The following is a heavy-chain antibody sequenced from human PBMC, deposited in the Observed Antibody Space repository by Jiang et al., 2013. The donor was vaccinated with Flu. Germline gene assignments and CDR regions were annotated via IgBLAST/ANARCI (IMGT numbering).Heavy chain of an antibody. V-gene: IGHV4-38-2*02. Sequence: LLKPSETLSLTCTVSGYSISSGYYWGWIRQPPGKGLEWIGSIYHSGSTYYNPSLKSRVTISVDTSKNQFSLKLSSVTAADTAVYYCASPLNSSPGFDYWGQGTLVTVSS. D-gene: IGHD6-13*01. CDR1: GYSISSGYY. CDR3: ASPLNSSPGFDY. CDR2: IYHSGST. J-gene: IGHJ4*02.